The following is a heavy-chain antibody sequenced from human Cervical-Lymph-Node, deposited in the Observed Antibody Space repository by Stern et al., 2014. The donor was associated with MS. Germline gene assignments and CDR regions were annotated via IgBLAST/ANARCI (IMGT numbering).Heavy chain of an antibody. CDR3: ARQKSSSWSFYYYYGMDV. Sequence: VQLVQSGAEVKKPGESLKISCKGSGYSFTSYWIGWVRQMPGKGLEGMGIIYPGDSDTRYSPSFQGQVTISADKSISTAYLQWSSLKASDTAMYYCARQKSSSWSFYYYYGMDVWGQGTTVTVSS. V-gene: IGHV5-51*01. J-gene: IGHJ6*02. CDR2: IYPGDSDT. CDR1: GYSFTSYW. D-gene: IGHD6-13*01.